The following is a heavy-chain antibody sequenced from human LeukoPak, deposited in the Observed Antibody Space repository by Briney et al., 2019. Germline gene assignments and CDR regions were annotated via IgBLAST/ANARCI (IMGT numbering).Heavy chain of an antibody. CDR2: ISYDGSNK. J-gene: IGHJ4*02. Sequence: GGSLGLSCAASGFTFSSYAMHWVRQAPGKGLEWVAVISYDGSNKYYADSVKGRFTISRDNAKNSLYLQMNSLRAEDTAVYYCARDAGLGSGWYPLWGQGTLVTVSS. CDR1: GFTFSSYA. CDR3: ARDAGLGSGWYPL. D-gene: IGHD6-19*01. V-gene: IGHV3-30*04.